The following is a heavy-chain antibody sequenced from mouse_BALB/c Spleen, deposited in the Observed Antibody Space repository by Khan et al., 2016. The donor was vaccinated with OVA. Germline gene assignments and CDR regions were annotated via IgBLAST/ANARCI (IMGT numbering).Heavy chain of an antibody. J-gene: IGHJ4*01. D-gene: IGHD2-10*01. CDR3: ARQPYYHYNVMDY. CDR2: VWSWGSA. CDR1: GFSLTNYG. V-gene: IGHV2-6-1*01. Sequence: QVQLKESGPGLVAPSQSLSITCTIPGFSLTNYGVHWVRQPPGKGLEWLVLVWSWGSASHNSTLKSRLTISMDNSKSQVFLKMLSLQTDDTAMYFCARQPYYHYNVMDYWGQGTSVTVSS.